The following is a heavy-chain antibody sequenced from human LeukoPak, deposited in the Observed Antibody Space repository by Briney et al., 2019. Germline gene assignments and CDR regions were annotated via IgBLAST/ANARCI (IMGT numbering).Heavy chain of an antibody. J-gene: IGHJ6*03. CDR1: GFTFSSYW. D-gene: IGHD2-15*01. CDR2: INSDGSST. V-gene: IGHV3-74*01. CDR3: ARDSGALYYYYMDV. Sequence: GGSLRLSCAASGFTFSSYWVHWVRQAPGKGLVWVSRINSDGSSTNYADSVKGRFTISRDSAKNTLYLQMNSLRAEDTAVYYCARDSGALYYYYMDVWGKGTTVTVSS.